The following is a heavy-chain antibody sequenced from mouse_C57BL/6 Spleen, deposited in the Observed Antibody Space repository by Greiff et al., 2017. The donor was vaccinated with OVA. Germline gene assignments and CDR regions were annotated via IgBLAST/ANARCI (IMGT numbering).Heavy chain of an antibody. J-gene: IGHJ4*01. CDR3: AKTYYSNPYYAMDY. V-gene: IGHV2-2*01. Sequence: VQLQQSGPGLVQPSQSLSITCTVSGFSLTSYGVHWVRQSPGKGLEWLGVIWSGGSTDYNAAFISRLSISKDNSKSQVFFKMNSLQADDTAIYYCAKTYYSNPYYAMDYWGQGTSVTVSS. D-gene: IGHD2-5*01. CDR2: IWSGGST. CDR1: GFSLTSYG.